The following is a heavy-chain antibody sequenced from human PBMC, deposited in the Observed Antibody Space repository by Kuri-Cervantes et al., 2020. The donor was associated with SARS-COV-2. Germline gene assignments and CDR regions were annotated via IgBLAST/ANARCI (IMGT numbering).Heavy chain of an antibody. CDR3: ARGRGYSYGHYYYYMDV. Sequence: SETLSLTCTVSGGSISSSSYYWGWIRQPPGKRLEWIGSIYYSGSTYYNPSLKSRVTISVDTSKNQFSLKLSSVTAADTAVYYCARGRGYSYGHYYYYMDVWGKGTTVTVSS. CDR1: GGSISSSSYY. CDR2: IYYSGST. D-gene: IGHD5-18*01. J-gene: IGHJ6*03. V-gene: IGHV4-39*01.